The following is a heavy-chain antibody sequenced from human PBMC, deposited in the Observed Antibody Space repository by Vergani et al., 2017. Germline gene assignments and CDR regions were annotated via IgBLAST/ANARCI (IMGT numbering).Heavy chain of an antibody. CDR1: GYSISSGYY. D-gene: IGHD3-10*01. J-gene: IGHJ4*02. CDR3: ARHSYGSGGLDY. CDR2: IYHSGST. Sequence: QVQLQESGPGLVKPSETLSLTCTVSGYSISSGYYWGWIRQPPGKGLEWIGSIYHSGSTYYNPSLKSRVTISVDTSKNQFSLKLSSVTAADTAVYYCARHSYGSGGLDYWGQGTLVTVSS. V-gene: IGHV4-38-2*02.